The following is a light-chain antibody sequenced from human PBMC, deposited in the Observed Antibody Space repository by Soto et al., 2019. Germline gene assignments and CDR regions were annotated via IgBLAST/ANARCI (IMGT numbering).Light chain of an antibody. CDR1: SSDVGGYNY. V-gene: IGLV2-11*01. J-gene: IGLJ1*01. CDR3: GSYTTSSNYV. Sequence: QSALTQPRSVSGSPGQSVSMFCTGTSSDVGGYNYVSWYQQHPGKAPKVMIYDVTKRPPGVPDRFSGSKSGNTASLTISGLQSEDEADYYCGSYTTSSNYVFGTGTKLTVL. CDR2: DVT.